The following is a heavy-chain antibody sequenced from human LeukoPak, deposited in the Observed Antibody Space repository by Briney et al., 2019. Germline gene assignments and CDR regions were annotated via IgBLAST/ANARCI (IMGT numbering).Heavy chain of an antibody. CDR1: GFTFSSYA. CDR2: ISYDGSNK. V-gene: IGHV3-30-3*01. J-gene: IGHJ6*03. D-gene: IGHD3-22*01. Sequence: GGSLRLSCAASGFTFSSYAMHWVRQAPGKGLEWVAVISYDGSNKYYADSVKGRFTISRDNSKNTLFLQMNSLRAEDTAVYYCAKGSGDSSGYYYTYYFYYMDVWGKGTTVTVSS. CDR3: AKGSGDSSGYYYTYYFYYMDV.